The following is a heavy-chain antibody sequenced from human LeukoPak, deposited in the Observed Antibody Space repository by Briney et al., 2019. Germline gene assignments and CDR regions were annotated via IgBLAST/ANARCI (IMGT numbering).Heavy chain of an antibody. J-gene: IGHJ3*02. CDR2: ISYDGSNK. D-gene: IGHD4-17*01. CDR1: GFTFSSYA. V-gene: IGHV3-30*14. Sequence: GGSLRLSCAASGFTFSSYAMHWVRQAPGKGLEWVAVISYDGSNKYYADSVKGRFTISRDNSKNTLYLQMNSLRAEDTAVYYCARSNYGDCVRSEAFDIWGQGTMVTVSS. CDR3: ARSNYGDCVRSEAFDI.